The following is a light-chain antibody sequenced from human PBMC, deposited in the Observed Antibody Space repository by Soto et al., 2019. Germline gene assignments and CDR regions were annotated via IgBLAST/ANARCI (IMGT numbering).Light chain of an antibody. CDR1: SSNIGSNT. CDR3: AAWDDSLIGPV. J-gene: IGLJ2*01. V-gene: IGLV1-44*01. CDR2: SNS. Sequence: QAVVTQPPSASGTPGQRVTISCSGSSSNIGSNTVNWYQQLPGTAPKLLIYSNSQRPSGVPDRFSGSKSGTSASLAISGLQSEDEADYYCAAWDDSLIGPVFGGGTKLTVL.